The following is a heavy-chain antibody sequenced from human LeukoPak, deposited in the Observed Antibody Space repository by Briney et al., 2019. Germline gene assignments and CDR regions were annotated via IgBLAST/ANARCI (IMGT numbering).Heavy chain of an antibody. D-gene: IGHD3-22*01. J-gene: IGHJ4*02. CDR2: IYWDDDK. Sequence: ESGPTLVKPTQTLTLTCTFSGFSLRTSGVGVGWIRQPPGKALEWLALIYWDDDKRYSPSLKSRLTITKDTSKNQVVLTMTNMDPVDTATYYCARTKATNYYDSSGYRDYWGQGTLVTVSS. CDR3: ARTKATNYYDSSGYRDY. CDR1: GFSLRTSGVG. V-gene: IGHV2-5*02.